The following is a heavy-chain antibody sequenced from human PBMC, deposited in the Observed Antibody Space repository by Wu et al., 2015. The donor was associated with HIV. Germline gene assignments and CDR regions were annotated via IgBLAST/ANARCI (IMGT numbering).Heavy chain of an antibody. Sequence: QVRLVQSGAEVRKPGASVKISCKAFGYTFTGYYIHWVRQAPGQGLEWMGWVNPTSGGTNYAEKFQGGVTMTRDTSISTAYMELSRLRSDDTAVYYCARAHGSGPINWFDPWGQGTLVTVSS. CDR3: ARAHGSGPINWFDP. V-gene: IGHV1-2*02. D-gene: IGHD3-10*01. CDR2: VNPTSGGT. J-gene: IGHJ5*02. CDR1: GYTFTGYY.